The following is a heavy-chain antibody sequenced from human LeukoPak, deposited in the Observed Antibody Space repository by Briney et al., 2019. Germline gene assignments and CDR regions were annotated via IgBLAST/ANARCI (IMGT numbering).Heavy chain of an antibody. Sequence: SETLSLTCTVSGGSISSGSYYWSWIRQPAGKGLEWIGRIYTSGSTNYNPSLKSRVTISVDTSKNQFSLKLSSVTAADTAVYYCARGEWELPLDYWGQGTLVTVSS. CDR1: GGSISSGSYY. CDR3: ARGEWELPLDY. CDR2: IYTSGST. D-gene: IGHD1-26*01. V-gene: IGHV4-61*02. J-gene: IGHJ4*02.